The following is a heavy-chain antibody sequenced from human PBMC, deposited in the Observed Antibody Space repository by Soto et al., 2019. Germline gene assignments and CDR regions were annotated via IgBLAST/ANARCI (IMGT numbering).Heavy chain of an antibody. D-gene: IGHD6-13*01. J-gene: IGHJ6*02. V-gene: IGHV3-48*02. CDR2: ISSSGSTI. CDR3: ARSVSSTWSNFNYYYIMDV. Sequence: PGGSLRLSCSASGFTFSTYAMHWARQAPGKGLEWVSAISSSGSTINYADSVKGRFTISRDNAKNSLYLQMNSLRDEDTAVYYCARSVSSTWSNFNYYYIMDVWGQGTTVTVSS. CDR1: GFTFSTYA.